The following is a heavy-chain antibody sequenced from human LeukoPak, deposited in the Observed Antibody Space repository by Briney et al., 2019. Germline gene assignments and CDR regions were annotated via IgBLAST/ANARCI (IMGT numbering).Heavy chain of an antibody. D-gene: IGHD3-22*01. CDR1: GFTFSSSS. J-gene: IGHJ4*02. V-gene: IGHV3-23*01. Sequence: GGSLRLSCAASGFTFSSSSMSCVRQAPGKGLEWVSPIITSGGNTYYADSVKGRFTISRDNSKNKLYLQMNSLRAEDTAVYYCAKDLLVRYYDGTGYYCDYWGQGTLVTVSS. CDR2: IITSGGNT. CDR3: AKDLLVRYYDGTGYYCDY.